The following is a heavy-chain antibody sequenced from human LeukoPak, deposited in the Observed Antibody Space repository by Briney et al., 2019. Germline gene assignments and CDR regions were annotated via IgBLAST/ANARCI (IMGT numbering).Heavy chain of an antibody. CDR2: IVVGSGNT. Sequence: SVKVSCKASGFTFTSSAVQWERQARGQRLEWIGWIVVGSGNTNYAQKFQERVTITRDMSTSTAYMELSSLRSEDTAVYYCAADSSGFDPWFDPWGQGTLVTVSS. V-gene: IGHV1-58*01. D-gene: IGHD3-22*01. CDR3: AADSSGFDPWFDP. J-gene: IGHJ5*02. CDR1: GFTFTSSA.